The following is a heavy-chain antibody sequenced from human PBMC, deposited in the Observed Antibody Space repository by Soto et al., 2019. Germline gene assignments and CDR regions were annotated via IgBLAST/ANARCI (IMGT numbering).Heavy chain of an antibody. Sequence: EVQLVETGGGLIQPGGSLRLSCAASGFTVSSNYLSWVRQAPGKGLEWVSVIYSGGSTYYADSVKGRFTISRDNSKNTLYLQMNSRRAEDPAVYYGARGGGSGYDYNYWGQGTLVTVSS. V-gene: IGHV3-53*02. CDR1: GFTVSSNY. CDR2: IYSGGST. J-gene: IGHJ4*02. D-gene: IGHD5-12*01. CDR3: ARGGGSGYDYNY.